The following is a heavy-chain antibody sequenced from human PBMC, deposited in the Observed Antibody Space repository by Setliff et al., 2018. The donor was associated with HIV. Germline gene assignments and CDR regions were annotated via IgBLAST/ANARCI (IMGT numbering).Heavy chain of an antibody. CDR2: ISFSDT. CDR1: GGSVMSSVYY. CDR3: ARSSTAGFDY. Sequence: SETLSLTCSVSGGSVMSSVYYWGWIRQPPGKGLEWIGSISFSDTYYNPSLKSLLTISVDRSKDQFSLKLSSVTAADTAVYYCARSSTAGFDYWCQGRLVTVSS. J-gene: IGHJ4*01. V-gene: IGHV4-39*07. D-gene: IGHD4-17*01.